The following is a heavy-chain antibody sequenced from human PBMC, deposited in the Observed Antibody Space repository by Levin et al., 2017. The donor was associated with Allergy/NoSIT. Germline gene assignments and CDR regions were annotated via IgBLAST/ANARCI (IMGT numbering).Heavy chain of an antibody. CDR2: ISDSGGRT. CDR3: AKDISLGYSGYGGDY. J-gene: IGHJ4*02. Sequence: GGSLRLSCAASGFTFSSYAMIWVRQAPGKGLECVSAISDSGGRTYYADSVEGRFTISRDNSKNTLYLEMNSLRAEDTAIYYCAKDISLGYSGYGGDYWGQGTLVTVSS. CDR1: GFTFSSYA. D-gene: IGHD5-12*01. V-gene: IGHV3-23*01.